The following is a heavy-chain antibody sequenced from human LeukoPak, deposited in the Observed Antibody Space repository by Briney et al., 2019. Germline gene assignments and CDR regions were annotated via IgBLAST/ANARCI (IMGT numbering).Heavy chain of an antibody. J-gene: IGHJ5*02. D-gene: IGHD3-3*01. CDR3: ARSLYDFWREAHWFDP. CDR2: INPNSGGT. CDR1: GYTFTGYY. Sequence: LVASVKVSCKASGYTFTGYYMHWVRQAPGQGLEWMGWINPNSGGTNYAQKFQGRVTMTRDTSISTAYMELSRLRSDDTAVYYCARSLYDFWREAHWFDPWGQGTLVTVSS. V-gene: IGHV1-2*03.